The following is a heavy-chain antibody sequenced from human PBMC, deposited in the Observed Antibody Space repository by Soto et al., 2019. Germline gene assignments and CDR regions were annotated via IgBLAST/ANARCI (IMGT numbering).Heavy chain of an antibody. CDR1: GGSISSGGSF. CDR2: IHYSGTT. D-gene: IGHD3-22*01. J-gene: IGHJ5*02. CDR3: ARDLIARGLTPKYYYDSSGYYYEQLHWFDP. Sequence: SETLSLTCTVSGGSISSGGSFWSWIRQHPGKGLEWIGNIHYSGTTHYSPSLKSRVTISVDTSRNQFSLKLSSVAAADTAVYYCARDLIARGLTPKYYYDSSGYYYEQLHWFDPWGQGTLVTVSS. V-gene: IGHV4-31*03.